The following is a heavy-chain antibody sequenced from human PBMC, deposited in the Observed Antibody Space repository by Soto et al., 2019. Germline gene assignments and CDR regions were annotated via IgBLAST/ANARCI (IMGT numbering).Heavy chain of an antibody. CDR3: ARLRYTTGWTFHFDY. J-gene: IGHJ4*02. Sequence: SETLSLTCTVSGDSISDYYWSWIRLPPGRGLEWIGNIYYTGSTDYNPSLKSRVTISVARSNTQFSLRLNSVTAADTAVYYCARLRYTTGWTFHFDYWGQGTLVTVSS. CDR1: GDSISDYY. CDR2: IYYTGST. D-gene: IGHD6-19*01. V-gene: IGHV4-59*08.